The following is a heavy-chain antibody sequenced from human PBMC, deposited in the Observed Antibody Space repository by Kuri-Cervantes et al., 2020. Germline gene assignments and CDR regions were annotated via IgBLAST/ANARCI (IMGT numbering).Heavy chain of an antibody. V-gene: IGHV3-7*01. CDR3: ARSLAFGESDY. CDR2: IKQDGSDK. Sequence: GESLKISCAASGFTFSSYRMTWVRQAPGEGPEWVANIKQDGSDKYYVDSVKGRFTISRDNAKNTLYLQMNSLRAEDTAVYYCARSLAFGESDYWGRGTLVTVSS. J-gene: IGHJ4*02. CDR1: GFTFSSYR. D-gene: IGHD3-10*01.